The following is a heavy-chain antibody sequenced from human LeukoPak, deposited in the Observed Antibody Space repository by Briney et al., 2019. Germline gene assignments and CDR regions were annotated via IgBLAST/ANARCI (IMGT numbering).Heavy chain of an antibody. CDR3: ARNGGNSDFDY. V-gene: IGHV4-4*02. J-gene: IGHJ4*02. CDR2: IYHSGNT. D-gene: IGHD4-23*01. CDR1: GDSISSSNW. Sequence: SGTLSLTCAVSGDSISSSNWWTWVRQPPGKGLEWIGVIYHSGNTNYNPSLKSRVTMSVDKSKNQFSLNLNSVTAADTAVYYCARNGGNSDFDYWGQGTLVTVSS.